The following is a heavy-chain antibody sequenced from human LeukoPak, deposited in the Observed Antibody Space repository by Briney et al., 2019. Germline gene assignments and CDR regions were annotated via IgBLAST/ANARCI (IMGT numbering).Heavy chain of an antibody. V-gene: IGHV3-23*01. CDR3: VRAAPRDCSSTSCSLFDN. D-gene: IGHD2-2*01. CDR2: ISIGGDGT. Sequence: GGSLRLSCAGSGFTFNNYAMSWVRQTPRKGLEWVSTISIGGDGTYYADPVKGRFTMSRDNSRNTLYLQMSSLRAEDTAVYYCVRAAPRDCSSTSCSLFDNWGQGILVTVSS. CDR1: GFTFNNYA. J-gene: IGHJ4*02.